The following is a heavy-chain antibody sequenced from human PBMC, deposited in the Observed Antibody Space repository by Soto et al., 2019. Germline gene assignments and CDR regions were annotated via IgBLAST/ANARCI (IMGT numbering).Heavy chain of an antibody. Sequence: GGSLRLSCAASGFTFSSYGMHWVRQAPGTGLVWVAVISYDGSNKYYADSVKGRFTISRDNSKNTLYLQMNSLRAEDTAVYYCAKVTTRRRRYCSSTSSLDVWGQGTMVTVSS. J-gene: IGHJ6*02. V-gene: IGHV3-30*18. CDR3: AKVTTRRRRYCSSTSSLDV. D-gene: IGHD2-2*01. CDR2: ISYDGSNK. CDR1: GFTFSSYG.